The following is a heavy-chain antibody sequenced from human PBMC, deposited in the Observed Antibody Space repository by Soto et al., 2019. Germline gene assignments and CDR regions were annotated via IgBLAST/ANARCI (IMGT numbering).Heavy chain of an antibody. CDR2: IHAYNGDT. J-gene: IGHJ4*02. D-gene: IGHD4-17*01. Sequence: QVQLVQSGAEVKKPGASVKVSCKASGYTFSRYRISWVRQAPGQGPEWLGWIHAYNGDTKYAQKFQDRLIMTTDTSTSPAYRELRSLTSDDPAVYYCARADYGDDDYWGQGTLVTVSS. CDR1: GYTFSRYR. CDR3: ARADYGDDDY. V-gene: IGHV1-18*01.